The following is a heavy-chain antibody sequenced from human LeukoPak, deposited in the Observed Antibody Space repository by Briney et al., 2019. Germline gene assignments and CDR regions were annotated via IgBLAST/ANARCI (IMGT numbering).Heavy chain of an antibody. Sequence: ASVKVSCKASEYTFTAYYMHWVRQAPGQGLEWMGVIDPSGGSTSYAQRFQDRVTMTSDTSTSTVYMELSSLRSEDTAVYYCARGDGDSDSNGVLMGWFDPWGQGTLVTVSS. J-gene: IGHJ5*02. CDR2: IDPSGGST. CDR1: EYTFTAYY. D-gene: IGHD3-22*01. V-gene: IGHV1-46*01. CDR3: ARGDGDSDSNGVLMGWFDP.